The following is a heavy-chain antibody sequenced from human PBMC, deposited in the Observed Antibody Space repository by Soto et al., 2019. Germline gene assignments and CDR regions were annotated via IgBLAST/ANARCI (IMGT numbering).Heavy chain of an antibody. V-gene: IGHV4-59*01. D-gene: IGHD3-16*01. CDR2: IYYSGST. CDR3: ARTYDYVSFDP. CDR1: GGSISSYY. J-gene: IGHJ5*02. Sequence: SETLSLTCTVSGGSISSYYWSWIRQPPGKGLEWIGYIYYSGSTNYNPSLKSRVTISVDTSKNQFSLKLSSVTAADTAVYYCARTYDYVSFDPWGQGTLVTVSS.